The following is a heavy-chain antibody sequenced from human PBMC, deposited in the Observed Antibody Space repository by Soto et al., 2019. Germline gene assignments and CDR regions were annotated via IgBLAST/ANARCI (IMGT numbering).Heavy chain of an antibody. J-gene: IGHJ6*02. D-gene: IGHD3-3*01. Sequence: GGSLRLSCAASGFTFSTYAMSWVRQAPGKGLEWVAGLSGSGGDTYYTDSVKGRFTISRDNSKNTLYLQMNSLRAEDTAVYYCAKPLNRYYDFWSGPAPYYYGMDVWGQGTTVTVSS. V-gene: IGHV3-23*01. CDR1: GFTFSTYA. CDR3: AKPLNRYYDFWSGPAPYYYGMDV. CDR2: LSGSGGDT.